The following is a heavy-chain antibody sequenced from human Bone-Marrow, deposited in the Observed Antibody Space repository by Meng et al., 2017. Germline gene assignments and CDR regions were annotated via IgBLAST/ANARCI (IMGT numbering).Heavy chain of an antibody. J-gene: IGHJ6*02. D-gene: IGHD6-19*01. Sequence: ASVKVSCKASGGTFSSYAISWVRQAPGQGLEWMGWISAYNGNTNYAQKLQGRVTITADKSTSTAYMELSSLRSEDTAVYYCARHIAVAGTWAHGMDVWGQGTTVTVSS. CDR1: GGTFSSYA. V-gene: IGHV1-18*01. CDR3: ARHIAVAGTWAHGMDV. CDR2: ISAYNGNT.